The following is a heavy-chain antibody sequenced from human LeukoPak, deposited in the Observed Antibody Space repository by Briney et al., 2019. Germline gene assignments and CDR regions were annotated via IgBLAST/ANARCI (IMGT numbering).Heavy chain of an antibody. CDR1: GFTFSSYA. CDR3: AKAKLWSKFDY. J-gene: IGHJ4*02. V-gene: IGHV3-30-3*01. Sequence: GGSLRLSCAASGFTFSSYAMHWVRQAPGKGLEWVAVISYDGSNKYYADSVKGRFTISRDNSKNTLHLQMNSLRAEDTAVYYCAKAKLWSKFDYWGQGTLVTVSS. CDR2: ISYDGSNK. D-gene: IGHD5-18*01.